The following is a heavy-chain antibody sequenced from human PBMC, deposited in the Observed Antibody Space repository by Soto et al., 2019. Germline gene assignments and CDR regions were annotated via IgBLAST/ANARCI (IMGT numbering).Heavy chain of an antibody. CDR3: VRYILASGFEI. V-gene: IGHV1-8*01. CDR2: MHANSGNR. CDR1: GDTFTNLD. D-gene: IGHD3-3*02. J-gene: IGHJ3*02. Sequence: ASVKVSCKASGDTFTNLDFNWVRQATGQGLEWVGWMHANSGNRGYAQKFQDRVTLTRDTSISTAYMELSSLRSEDTAVYYCVRYILASGFEILGQGTKVTVSS.